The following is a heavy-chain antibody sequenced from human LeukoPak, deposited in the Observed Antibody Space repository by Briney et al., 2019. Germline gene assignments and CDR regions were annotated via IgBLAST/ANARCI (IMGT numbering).Heavy chain of an antibody. J-gene: IGHJ3*01. Sequence: WASVKVSCEASGGTFSSYAISWVRQAPGQGLEWMGGIIPIFGTANYAQKFQGRVTITADESTSTAYMELSSLRSEDTAVYYCARGYYDSSGYPLWGQGTMVTVSS. CDR1: GGTFSSYA. CDR2: IIPIFGTA. CDR3: ARGYYDSSGYPL. D-gene: IGHD3-22*01. V-gene: IGHV1-69*13.